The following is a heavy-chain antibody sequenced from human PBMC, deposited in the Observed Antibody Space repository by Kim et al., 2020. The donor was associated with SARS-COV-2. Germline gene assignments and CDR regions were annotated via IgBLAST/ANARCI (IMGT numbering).Heavy chain of an antibody. V-gene: IGHV5-51*01. D-gene: IGHD6-19*01. Sequence: YSPSFQGQVTISADKSISTAYLQWSSLKASDTAMYYCARQGSGWYNWFDPWGQGTLVTVSS. J-gene: IGHJ5*02. CDR3: ARQGSGWYNWFDP.